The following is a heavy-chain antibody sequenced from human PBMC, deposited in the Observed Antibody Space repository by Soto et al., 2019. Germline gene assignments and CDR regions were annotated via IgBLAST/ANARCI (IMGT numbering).Heavy chain of an antibody. Sequence: QVQLQQWGAGLLKPSETLSLTCAVYGGSFSGYYWSWIRQPPGKGLEWIGEINHSGSTNYNQSLKSRVTISVDTSKTQFSLKLSSVTAADTAVYYCARRGTADYDILTGYYRGAGWFDPWGQGTLVTVSS. CDR2: INHSGST. CDR3: ARRGTADYDILTGYYRGAGWFDP. J-gene: IGHJ5*02. CDR1: GGSFSGYY. D-gene: IGHD3-9*01. V-gene: IGHV4-34*01.